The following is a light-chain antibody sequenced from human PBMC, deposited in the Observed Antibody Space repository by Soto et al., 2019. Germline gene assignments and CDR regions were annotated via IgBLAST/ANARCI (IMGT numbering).Light chain of an antibody. J-gene: IGKJ3*01. V-gene: IGKV1-5*01. CDR1: QSISNW. CDR3: QQYNSYPLT. Sequence: DIQMTQSPSTLSASVGDRVTITCRTSQSISNWLAWYQRKPGKAPKLLICDASSLESGVPSRFSGSGSGTEFTLTISRLQPDDFATYHCQQYNSYPLTFGPGTKVELK. CDR2: DAS.